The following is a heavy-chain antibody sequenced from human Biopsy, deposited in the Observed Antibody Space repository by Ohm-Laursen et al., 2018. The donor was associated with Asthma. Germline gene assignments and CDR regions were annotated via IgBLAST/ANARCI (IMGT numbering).Heavy chain of an antibody. CDR1: GFTVSSNG. Sequence: SLRLSCAAPGFTVSSNGMSWVRQPPGKGLEWVSVIYSGGGTFYEDSVKGRFTISRDNSRNRLYLQINRLTVEDSAVYFCARQSGQDYGDSSGFDIWGQGTKVAVSS. CDR3: ARQSGQDYGDSSGFDI. CDR2: IYSGGGT. D-gene: IGHD3-22*01. V-gene: IGHV3-53*05. J-gene: IGHJ3*02.